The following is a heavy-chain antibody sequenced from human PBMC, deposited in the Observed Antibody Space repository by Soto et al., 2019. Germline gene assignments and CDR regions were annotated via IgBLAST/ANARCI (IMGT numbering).Heavy chain of an antibody. J-gene: IGHJ4*02. V-gene: IGHV3-30*04. CDR2: ISYDVRNK. Sequence: HPWGSLRLSCAASGFTFSSYAMHWVRQAPGKGLEWVAVISYDVRNKYYADSVKGRFTISRENSKNTLYLQMDSLRAEDTAVYYCAREGVIEAVGYFEYWGQGNMVIVSS. CDR1: GFTFSSYA. D-gene: IGHD2-21*01. CDR3: AREGVIEAVGYFEY.